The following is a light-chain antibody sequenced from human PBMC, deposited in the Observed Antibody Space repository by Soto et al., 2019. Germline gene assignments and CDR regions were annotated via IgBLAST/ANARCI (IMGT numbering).Light chain of an antibody. Sequence: QAVVTQEPSVTVSPGGTVTLTCGSSTGAVTSGHFPYWFQQKPGQAPRTLIYEASNKYSWTPARFSGSLLGGKAALTLSGAQPEDEADYYCLLSYNDDRVFGGGTKRTVL. V-gene: IGLV7-46*01. CDR2: EAS. J-gene: IGLJ2*01. CDR1: TGAVTSGHF. CDR3: LLSYNDDRV.